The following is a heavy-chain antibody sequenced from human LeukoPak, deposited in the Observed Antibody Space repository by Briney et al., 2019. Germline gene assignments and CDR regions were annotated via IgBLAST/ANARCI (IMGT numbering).Heavy chain of an antibody. CDR2: INHSGRT. D-gene: IGHD3-16*01. V-gene: IGHV4-34*01. Sequence: SETLSLTCAVYGGSFSGYYWSWIRQPPGKGLEWIGEINHSGRTNYNPSLKSRVTISVDTSKNQFSLKLSSVTAADTAVYYCARGRFRIMTHWGQGTLVTVSS. J-gene: IGHJ4*02. CDR1: GGSFSGYY. CDR3: ARGRFRIMTH.